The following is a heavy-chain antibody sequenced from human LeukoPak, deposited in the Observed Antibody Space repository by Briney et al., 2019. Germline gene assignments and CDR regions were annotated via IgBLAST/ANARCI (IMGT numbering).Heavy chain of an antibody. CDR1: GFTFSSYG. Sequence: GGSLRLSCAASGFTFSSYGMHWVRRAPGKGLEWVAVIWYDGSNKYYADSVKGRFTITRDNSKNTLYLQMNSLRAEDTAVYYCARGLDSYFDYWGQGTLVTVSS. J-gene: IGHJ4*02. D-gene: IGHD3-10*01. CDR3: ARGLDSYFDY. CDR2: IWYDGSNK. V-gene: IGHV3-33*01.